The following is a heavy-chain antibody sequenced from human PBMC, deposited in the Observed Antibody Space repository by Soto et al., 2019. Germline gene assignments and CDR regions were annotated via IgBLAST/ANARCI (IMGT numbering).Heavy chain of an antibody. V-gene: IGHV1-3*01. CDR3: ARTGHSGSYDY. CDR2: INAGNGDT. CDR1: GYTFTNYG. D-gene: IGHD3-22*01. J-gene: IGHJ4*02. Sequence: ASGKVSCKASGYTFTNYGIHWVRQAPGQRLEWMGWINAGNGDTKYSENFQGRVTITRDTSASTVYLDLSSLSSEDTAFYYCARTGHSGSYDYWGQGTLVTVSS.